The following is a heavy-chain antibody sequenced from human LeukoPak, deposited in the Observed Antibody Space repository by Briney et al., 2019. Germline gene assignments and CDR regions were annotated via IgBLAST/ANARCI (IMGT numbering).Heavy chain of an antibody. J-gene: IGHJ4*02. D-gene: IGHD5-12*01. Sequence: PSETLSLTCSVSGGSIKSHYYTWIRQPPGKGLEWIGYVYYSGTTSYNPSLESRVSISDGTSKNQAFLWLTSVTAADTAVYYCATSLYGDYEADYWGPGILVTVSS. CDR3: ATSLYGDYEADY. CDR1: GGSIKSHY. CDR2: VYYSGTT. V-gene: IGHV4-59*11.